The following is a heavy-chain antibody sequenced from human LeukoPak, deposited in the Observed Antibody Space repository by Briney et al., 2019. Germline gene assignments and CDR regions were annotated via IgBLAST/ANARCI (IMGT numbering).Heavy chain of an antibody. J-gene: IGHJ6*03. CDR1: GFTFTSYF. CDR3: ATYHRSSYYYIDA. D-gene: IGHD6-6*01. Sequence: HPGGSLRLSCVASGFTFTSYFMSWVRQAPGKGLEWVANIKQDGSEKYYVDSVKGRFTISRDNAKNSLYLQMNSLGAEDTAVYFCATYHRSSYYYIDAWGKGTTVTVSS. V-gene: IGHV3-7*01. CDR2: IKQDGSEK.